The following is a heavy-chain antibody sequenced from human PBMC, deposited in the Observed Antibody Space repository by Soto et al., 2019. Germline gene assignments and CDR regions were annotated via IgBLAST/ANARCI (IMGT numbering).Heavy chain of an antibody. CDR1: GYTFTSYG. J-gene: IGHJ4*02. V-gene: IGHV1-18*01. D-gene: IGHD2-15*01. CDR3: ASGCSGGSCYYTGHFDY. CDR2: ISAYNGNT. Sequence: GASVKVSCKASGYTFTSYGISWVRQAPGQGLEWMGWISAYNGNTNYAQKLQGRVTMTTDTSTSTAYMELRSPRSDDTAVYYCASGCSGGSCYYTGHFDYWGQGTLVTVSS.